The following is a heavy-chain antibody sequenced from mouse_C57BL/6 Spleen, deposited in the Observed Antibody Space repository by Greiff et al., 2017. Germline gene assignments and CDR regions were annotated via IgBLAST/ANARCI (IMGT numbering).Heavy chain of an antibody. CDR1: GYAFSSYW. V-gene: IGHV1-80*01. Sequence: QVQLQQSGAELVKPGASVKISCKASGYAFSSYWMNWVKQRPGKGLEWIGQIYPGDGDTNYNGKFKGKATLTADKSSSTDYMQLSCLNSEDSAVDFCARKDITTVIGDYYAMDYWGQGTSVTVSS. CDR3: ARKDITTVIGDYYAMDY. CDR2: IYPGDGDT. D-gene: IGHD1-1*01. J-gene: IGHJ4*01.